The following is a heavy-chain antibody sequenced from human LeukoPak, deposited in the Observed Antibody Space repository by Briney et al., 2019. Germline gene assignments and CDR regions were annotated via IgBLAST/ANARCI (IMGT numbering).Heavy chain of an antibody. CDR3: ARSASTQYNWNYGKNWFDP. V-gene: IGHV4-34*01. CDR2: INHSGST. D-gene: IGHD1-7*01. Sequence: SETLSLTCAVYGGSFSGYYWSWIRQPPGKGLEWIGEINHSGSTNYNPSLKSRVTISVDTSKNQFSLKLSSVTAADTAVYYCARSASTQYNWNYGKNWFDPWGQGTLVTVSS. J-gene: IGHJ5*02. CDR1: GGSFSGYY.